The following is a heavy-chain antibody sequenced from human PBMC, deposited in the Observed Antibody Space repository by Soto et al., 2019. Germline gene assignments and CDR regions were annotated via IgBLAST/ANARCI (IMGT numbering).Heavy chain of an antibody. CDR1: GYTFTSYG. Sequence: GASVKVSCKASGYTFTSYGISWVRQAPGQGLEWMGWISAYNGNTNYAQKLQGRVTMTTDTSTSTAYMELRSLRSDDTAVYYCARESSPYYYDSSGYKSWFDPWGQGTLVTVSS. D-gene: IGHD3-22*01. CDR3: ARESSPYYYDSSGYKSWFDP. CDR2: ISAYNGNT. J-gene: IGHJ5*02. V-gene: IGHV1-18*04.